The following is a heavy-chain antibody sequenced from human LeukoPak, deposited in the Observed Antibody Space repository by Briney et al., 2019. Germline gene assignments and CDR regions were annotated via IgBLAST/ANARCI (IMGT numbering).Heavy chain of an antibody. Sequence: SVKVSCKASGGTFSSYAISWVRQAPGQGLEWMGGIIPIFGTANYAQKFQGRVTITADESTSTAYMELSSLRSEDTAAYYCAREAGWNTYYYGMDVWGKGTTVTVSS. CDR2: IIPIFGTA. D-gene: IGHD1/OR15-1a*01. J-gene: IGHJ6*04. CDR1: GGTFSSYA. CDR3: AREAGWNTYYYGMDV. V-gene: IGHV1-69*13.